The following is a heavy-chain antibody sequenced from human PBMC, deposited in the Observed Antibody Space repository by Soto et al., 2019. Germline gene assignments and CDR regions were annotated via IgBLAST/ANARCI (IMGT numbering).Heavy chain of an antibody. V-gene: IGHV3-23*01. CDR2: ISGSGRST. CDR3: ATAKLLLPWLFDY. CDR1: GITFSDYA. J-gene: IGHJ4*02. D-gene: IGHD2-15*01. Sequence: GGSLRLSCAASGITFSDYALSWVRQAPGKGLEWVSGISGSGRSTHYADSVKGRFIISRDDSKNTLFLQMNSLRAEDTAVYYCATAKLLLPWLFDYWGQGTLVTVSS.